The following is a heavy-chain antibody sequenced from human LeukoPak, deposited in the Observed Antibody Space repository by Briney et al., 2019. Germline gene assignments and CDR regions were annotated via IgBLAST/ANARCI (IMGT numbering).Heavy chain of an antibody. V-gene: IGHV3-48*03. CDR2: ITSSGNTI. J-gene: IGHJ4*02. CDR3: ARLTTMTTTGGPFDY. D-gene: IGHD4-17*01. Sequence: GGSLRLSCAASGFTFSSYKMNWVRQAPGKGLEWVSYITSSGNTIYYADSVKGRFTISRDNAKNSLYLQMNSLRAEDTAVYYCARLTTMTTTGGPFDYWGQGTLVTVSS. CDR1: GFTFSSYK.